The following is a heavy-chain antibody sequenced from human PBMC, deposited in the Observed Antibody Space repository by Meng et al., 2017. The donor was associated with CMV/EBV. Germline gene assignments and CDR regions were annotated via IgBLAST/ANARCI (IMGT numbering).Heavy chain of an antibody. J-gene: IGHJ4*02. D-gene: IGHD5-18*01. CDR1: LGSSSRYF. CDR2: IDTSGST. CDR3: ARHGDTGMVVGIHY. V-gene: IGHV4-4*07. Sequence: LKDVRAGVVKTYETLSHTCHDSLGSSSRYFLIWIRQHSGKGLDWIGRIDTSGSTHYNPSLNSRVTMSVETSKNQFSLKLSSVTAADTAVYYCARHGDTGMVVGIHYWGQGTLVTVSS.